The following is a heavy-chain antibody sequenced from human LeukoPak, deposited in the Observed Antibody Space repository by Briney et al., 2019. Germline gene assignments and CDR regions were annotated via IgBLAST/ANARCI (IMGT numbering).Heavy chain of an antibody. D-gene: IGHD3-9*01. J-gene: IGHJ5*02. CDR1: GGSISSSSYY. CDR2: IYYSGST. Sequence: SETLSLTCTVSGGSISSSSYYWGWIRQPPGKGLEWIGSIYYSGSTYYSPSLKSRVTISVDTSKNQFSLKLSSVTAADTAVYYCARSPFDWLFYRPDWFDPWGQGTLVTVSS. CDR3: ARSPFDWLFYRPDWFDP. V-gene: IGHV4-39*01.